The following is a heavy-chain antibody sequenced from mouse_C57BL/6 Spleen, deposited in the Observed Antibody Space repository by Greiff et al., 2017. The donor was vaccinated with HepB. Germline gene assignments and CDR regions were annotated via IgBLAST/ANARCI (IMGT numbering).Heavy chain of an antibody. Sequence: EVQRVESGEGLVKPGGSLKLSCAASGFTFSSYAMSWVRQTPEKRLEWVAYISSGGDYIYYADTVKGRFTIARDNARNTLYLQMSSLKSEDTAMYYCTRDGIYRDYAMDYWGQGTSVTVSS. CDR2: ISSGGDYI. D-gene: IGHD2-14*01. CDR1: GFTFSSYA. V-gene: IGHV5-9-1*02. J-gene: IGHJ4*01. CDR3: TRDGIYRDYAMDY.